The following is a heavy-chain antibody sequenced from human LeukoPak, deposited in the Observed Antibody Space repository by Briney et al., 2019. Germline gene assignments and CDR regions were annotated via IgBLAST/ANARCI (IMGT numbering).Heavy chain of an antibody. J-gene: IGHJ5*01. CDR2: LNPNSGGT. CDR1: GYTXTAYY. V-gene: IGHV1-2*02. CDR3: ARGGDIVVATPRGFDF. D-gene: IGHD2-2*01. Sequence: ASVKVSCKASGYTXTAYYIHWVRQAPGQGLEWMGWLNPNSGGTYFAQKLQDRVTVTRDTSINTAYMELIRLTSDDTAVYYCARGGDIVVATPRGFDFWGQGSLVTVSS.